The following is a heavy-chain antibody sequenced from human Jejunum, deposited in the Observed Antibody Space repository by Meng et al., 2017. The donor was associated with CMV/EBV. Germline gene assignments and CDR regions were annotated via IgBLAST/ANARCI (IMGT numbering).Heavy chain of an antibody. CDR2: INHSGSA. V-gene: IGHV4-38-2*01. J-gene: IGHJ5*02. CDR1: GYSISSGYS. Sequence: SGYSISSGYSWGWIRQPPGKGLDWIVHINHSGSAYYNPSLRRRVSVSIDTSKNHFSLELHSVTAADTAVYYCARTDGGNSEGRFDPWGQGTLVTVSS. CDR3: ARTDGGNSEGRFDP. D-gene: IGHD4-23*01.